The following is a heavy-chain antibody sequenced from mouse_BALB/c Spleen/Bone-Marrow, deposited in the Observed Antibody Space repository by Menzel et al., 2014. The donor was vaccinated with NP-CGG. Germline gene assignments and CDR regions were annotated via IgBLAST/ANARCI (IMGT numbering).Heavy chain of an antibody. D-gene: IGHD1-1*01. Sequence: QVQLQQPGAELVRPGSSVKISCKASGYAFSSYWVNWVKQRPGQGLEWIGQIYPGDGDTNYNGKFRGKATLTADKSSSTAYMQLSSLTFEDPAVYFCARWGGENYVNYCAMDYWGQGTSVTVSS. V-gene: IGHV1-80*01. CDR3: ARWGGENYVNYCAMDY. J-gene: IGHJ4*01. CDR2: IYPGDGDT. CDR1: GYAFSSYW.